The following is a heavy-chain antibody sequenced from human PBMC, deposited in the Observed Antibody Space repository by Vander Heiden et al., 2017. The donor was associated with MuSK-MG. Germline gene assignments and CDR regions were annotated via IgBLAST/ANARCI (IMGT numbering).Heavy chain of an antibody. D-gene: IGHD1-26*01. CDR1: GGSISSYY. CDR3: ARVPVGAHMDY. V-gene: IGHV4-59*01. CDR2: IYYSGST. Sequence: QVQLQESGPGLVKPSETLSLTCTVSGGSISSYYWSWIRQPPGKGLEWIGYIYYSGSTNYNPSLKSRVTISVDTSKNQFSLKLSSVTAADTAVYYCARVPVGAHMDYWGQGTLVTVSS. J-gene: IGHJ4*02.